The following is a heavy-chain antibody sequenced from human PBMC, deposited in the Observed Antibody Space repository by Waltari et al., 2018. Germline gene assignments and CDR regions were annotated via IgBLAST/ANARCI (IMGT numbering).Heavy chain of an antibody. D-gene: IGHD3-22*01. CDR3: ARSGYYDSSGYYWWFDP. CDR2: IYYSGST. Sequence: QLQLQGSGPGLVKPSGTLSPTCTVPVGSISSSNSYWGWIGQPQGKGLEWIGSIYYSGSTYYNPSLKSRVTISVDTSKNQFYLKLNSVTAADTAVHYCARSGYYDSSGYYWWFDPWGQGTLVTVSS. V-gene: IGHV4-39*01. CDR1: VGSISSSNSY. J-gene: IGHJ5*02.